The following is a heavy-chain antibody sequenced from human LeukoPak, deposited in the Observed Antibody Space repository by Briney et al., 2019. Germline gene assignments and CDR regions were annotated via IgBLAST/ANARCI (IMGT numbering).Heavy chain of an antibody. D-gene: IGHD4-23*01. V-gene: IGHV3-7*01. CDR2: IKQDGSEK. CDR1: GFTFSSYW. CDR3: ATDYGGNSGDY. Sequence: GGSLRLSCAASGFTFSSYWMTWVRQAPGKGLGWVANIKQDGSEKYYVDSVKGRFTISRDNAKNSLYLQMNSLRAEDTAVYYCATDYGGNSGDYWGQGTLVTVSS. J-gene: IGHJ4*02.